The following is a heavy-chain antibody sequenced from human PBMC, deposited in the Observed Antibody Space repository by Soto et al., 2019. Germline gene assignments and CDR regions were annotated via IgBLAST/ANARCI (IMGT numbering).Heavy chain of an antibody. J-gene: IGHJ6*03. V-gene: IGHV3-13*01. CDR2: IGAAGDT. CDR3: SRGPVAGPSYYYMDM. CDR1: GFPFSTYD. Sequence: EVLLVESGGGLVQPGGSLRLSCAASGFPFSTYDMHWVRQSPGKGLEWISAIGAAGDTYYSDSMKGRFTISRDNAKSSLYLQMNSLSAGDSAVYYCSRGPVAGPSYYYMDMWGKWTTVIVSS. D-gene: IGHD6-19*01.